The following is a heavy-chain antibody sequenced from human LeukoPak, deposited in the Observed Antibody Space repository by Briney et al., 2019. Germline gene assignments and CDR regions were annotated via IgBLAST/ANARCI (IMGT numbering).Heavy chain of an antibody. Sequence: GASVKVSCKASGYTFTSYGISWVRQAPGQGLEWMGWISAYNGNTNYAQKLQGRVTMTTDTSTSTAYMELRSLRSDDTAVYYCARDLLRYFDWPPQPSYYFDYWGQGTLVTVSS. D-gene: IGHD3-9*01. J-gene: IGHJ4*02. CDR3: ARDLLRYFDWPPQPSYYFDY. CDR2: ISAYNGNT. V-gene: IGHV1-18*01. CDR1: GYTFTSYG.